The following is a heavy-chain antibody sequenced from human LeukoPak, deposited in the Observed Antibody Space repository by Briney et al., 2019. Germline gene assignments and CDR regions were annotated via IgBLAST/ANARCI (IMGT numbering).Heavy chain of an antibody. V-gene: IGHV3-30*18. Sequence: GGSLRLSCAACGFTFSSYDMHWVRQAPGKGPEWVAVMSRDVNHKYYADFVKGRFTISRDNSKNTLHLQMNTLTTEDTAVYYCAKRRLEDSGTYGGGFDFWGQGTMVTVSS. J-gene: IGHJ3*01. CDR2: MSRDVNHK. D-gene: IGHD4-23*01. CDR3: AKRRLEDSGTYGGGFDF. CDR1: GFTFSSYD.